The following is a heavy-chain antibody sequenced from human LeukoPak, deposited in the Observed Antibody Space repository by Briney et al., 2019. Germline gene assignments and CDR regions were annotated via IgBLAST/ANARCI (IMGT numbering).Heavy chain of an antibody. CDR2: IYYSGST. CDR3: ARRAAAAGQRSWYFDY. Sequence: SETLSLTCTVSGGSISSSSYYWGWIRQPPGKGLEWIGSIYYSGSTYYNPSLKSRVTISVDTSKNQFSPKLSSVTAADTAVYYCARRAAAAGQRSWYFDYWGQGTLVTVSS. J-gene: IGHJ4*02. CDR1: GGSISSSSYY. D-gene: IGHD6-13*01. V-gene: IGHV4-39*01.